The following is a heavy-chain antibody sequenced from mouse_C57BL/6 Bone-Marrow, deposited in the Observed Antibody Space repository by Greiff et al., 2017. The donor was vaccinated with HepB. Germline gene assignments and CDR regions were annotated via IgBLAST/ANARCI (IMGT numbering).Heavy chain of an antibody. D-gene: IGHD2-4*01. CDR1: GFSFNTYA. J-gene: IGHJ4*01. CDR3: VRHESSYDYEDYYAMDY. Sequence: EVKVVESGGGLVQPKGSLKLSCAASGFSFNTYAMNWVRQAPGKGLEWVARIRSKSNNYATYYADSEKDRFTISRDDSESMLYLQMNNLKTEDTAMYYCVRHESSYDYEDYYAMDYWGQGTSVTVSS. CDR2: IRSKSNNYAT. V-gene: IGHV10-1*01.